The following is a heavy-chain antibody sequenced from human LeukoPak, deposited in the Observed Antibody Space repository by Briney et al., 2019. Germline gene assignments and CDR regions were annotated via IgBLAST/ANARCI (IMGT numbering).Heavy chain of an antibody. CDR1: GGTFSSYA. CDR3: ARYCSSTSCGYYYYGMDV. Sequence: GASVKVSCKASGGTFSSYAISWVRQAPGQGLEWMGGIIPIFGTANYAQKFQGRVTITADESTSTAYMELSSLRSDDTAVYYCARYCSSTSCGYYYYGMDVWGQGTTVTDSS. V-gene: IGHV1-69*13. CDR2: IIPIFGTA. D-gene: IGHD2-2*01. J-gene: IGHJ6*02.